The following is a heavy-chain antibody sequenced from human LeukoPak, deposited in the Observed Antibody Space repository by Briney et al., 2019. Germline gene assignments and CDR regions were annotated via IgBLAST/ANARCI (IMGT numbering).Heavy chain of an antibody. CDR1: GFTFSTYS. J-gene: IGHJ4*02. CDR2: IKQDGSEK. V-gene: IGHV3-7*01. Sequence: GGSLRLSCVASGFTFSTYSMSWVRQAPGKGLEWVANIKQDGSEKYYVDSAKGRFTISRDNAKNSLYLQMNSLRAEDTAVYYCATDLGSSRPNFWGQGTLVTVSS. D-gene: IGHD6-13*01. CDR3: ATDLGSSRPNF.